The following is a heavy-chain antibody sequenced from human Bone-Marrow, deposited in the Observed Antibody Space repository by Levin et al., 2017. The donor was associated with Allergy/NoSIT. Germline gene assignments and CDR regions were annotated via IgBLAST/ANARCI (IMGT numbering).Heavy chain of an antibody. CDR2: ITPLFGIA. Sequence: GASVKVSCKASGGTFSSDAFSWVRQAPGQGLEWMGGITPLFGIANYAEKFQGRVTMTADRSTSITYMELSSLTSDDSAVYYCVREGFKLGTAFDIWGQGTMVTVSS. D-gene: IGHD7-27*01. CDR1: GGTFSSDA. J-gene: IGHJ3*02. CDR3: VREGFKLGTAFDI. V-gene: IGHV1-69*10.